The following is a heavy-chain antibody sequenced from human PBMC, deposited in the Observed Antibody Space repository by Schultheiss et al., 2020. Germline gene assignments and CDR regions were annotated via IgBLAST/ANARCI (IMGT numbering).Heavy chain of an antibody. V-gene: IGHV3-21*01. CDR2: ISSSSSYI. J-gene: IGHJ3*01. CDR3: ARDRLGATYDVFDL. Sequence: GGSLRLSCAASGFTFSSYTMNWVRQAPGKGLEWVSSISSSSSYIYYADSVKGRFTISRDNIKNSLYLQMNSLRAEDTAVYYCARDRLGATYDVFDLWGHGTMVTVAS. CDR1: GFTFSSYT. D-gene: IGHD1-26*01.